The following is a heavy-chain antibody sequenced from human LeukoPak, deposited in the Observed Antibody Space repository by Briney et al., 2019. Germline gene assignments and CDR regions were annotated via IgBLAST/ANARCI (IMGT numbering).Heavy chain of an antibody. V-gene: IGHV1-18*01. J-gene: IGHJ4*02. CDR3: ARDQGVLRYFDWLPLFDY. D-gene: IGHD3-9*01. Sequence: GASVKVSCKASGYTFTSYGISWVRQAPGQGLEWMGWISAYNGNTNYAQKLQGRVTMTTDTSTSTAYMELRSLRSDDTAVYYCARDQGVLRYFDWLPLFDYWGQGTLVTVSS. CDR2: ISAYNGNT. CDR1: GYTFTSYG.